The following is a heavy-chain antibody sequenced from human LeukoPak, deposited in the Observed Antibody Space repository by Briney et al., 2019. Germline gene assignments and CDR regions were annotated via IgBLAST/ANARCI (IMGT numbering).Heavy chain of an antibody. CDR2: ISGSDGST. J-gene: IGHJ4*02. D-gene: IGHD6-19*01. Sequence: GGSLRLSCAASGFTFSSYALSWARQAPGKGLEWVSVISGSDGSTYYADSVKGRFIISRDNSKNTLYLQMNSLRAEDTAVYYCAKGSRIAVAGTFDYWGQGTLVTVSS. V-gene: IGHV3-23*01. CDR3: AKGSRIAVAGTFDY. CDR1: GFTFSSYA.